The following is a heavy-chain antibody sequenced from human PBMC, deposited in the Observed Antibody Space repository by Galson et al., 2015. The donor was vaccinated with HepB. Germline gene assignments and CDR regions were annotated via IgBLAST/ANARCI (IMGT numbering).Heavy chain of an antibody. CDR1: GFTFSSYG. V-gene: IGHV3-30*18. J-gene: IGHJ6*02. Sequence: SLRLSCAASGFTFSSYGMHWVRQAPGKGLEWVAVISYDGSNKYYADSVKGRFTISRDNSKNTLYLQMNSLRAEDTAVYYCANHYGMDVWGQGTTVTVSS. CDR3: ANHYGMDV. CDR2: ISYDGSNK.